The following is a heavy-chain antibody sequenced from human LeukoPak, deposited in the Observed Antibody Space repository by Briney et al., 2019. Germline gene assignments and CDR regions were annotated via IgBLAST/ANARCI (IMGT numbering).Heavy chain of an antibody. D-gene: IGHD3-10*01. V-gene: IGHV3-9*01. Sequence: PGRSLRLSCAASGFTFDDYAMPWVRQAPGKGLEWVSGISWNSGSIGYADSVKGRFTISRDNAKNSLYLQMNSLRAEDTALYYCAKESSVHAFDIWGQGTMVTVSS. CDR2: ISWNSGSI. CDR1: GFTFDDYA. CDR3: AKESSVHAFDI. J-gene: IGHJ3*02.